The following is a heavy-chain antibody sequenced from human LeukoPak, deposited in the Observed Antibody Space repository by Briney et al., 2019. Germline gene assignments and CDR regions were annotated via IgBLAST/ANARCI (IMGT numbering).Heavy chain of an antibody. CDR2: INHSGST. Sequence: PSETLSLTCAVYGGSFSDYYWSWIRQPPGKGLEWIGEINHSGSTYYNPSLKSRATISVDTSKNQFSLKLDSVTAADTAVYYCTSPWFDPWGQGTLVTVSS. J-gene: IGHJ5*02. CDR1: GGSFSDYY. CDR3: TSPWFDP. V-gene: IGHV4-34*01.